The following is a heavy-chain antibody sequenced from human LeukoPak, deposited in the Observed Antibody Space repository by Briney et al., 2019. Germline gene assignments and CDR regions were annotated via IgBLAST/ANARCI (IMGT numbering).Heavy chain of an antibody. CDR2: MNPTSGGT. V-gene: IGHV1-2*02. Sequence: ASVKVSCKASGYTFTGYYMHWVRQAPGQGLEWMGWMNPTSGGTNYAQKFQGRITMTRDTSINTAYMELSRLRSDDTAVYYCGRDRNYQDSSGRPGYWGQGTLVTVPS. J-gene: IGHJ4*02. D-gene: IGHD3-22*01. CDR3: GRDRNYQDSSGRPGY. CDR1: GYTFTGYY.